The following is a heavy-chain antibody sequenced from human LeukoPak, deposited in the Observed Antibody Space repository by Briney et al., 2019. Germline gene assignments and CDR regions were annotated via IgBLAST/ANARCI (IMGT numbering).Heavy chain of an antibody. D-gene: IGHD3-3*01. CDR2: INPNSGGT. J-gene: IGHJ4*02. V-gene: IGHV1-2*02. Sequence: ASVKVSCKASGYTFTGYYMHWVRQAPGQGLEWMGWINPNSGGTNYAQKFQGRVTMTRDTSISTAYMELSRLRSDDTAVYYCARGSRGLRFLESFDYWGQGTLVTVSS. CDR3: ARGSRGLRFLESFDY. CDR1: GYTFTGYY.